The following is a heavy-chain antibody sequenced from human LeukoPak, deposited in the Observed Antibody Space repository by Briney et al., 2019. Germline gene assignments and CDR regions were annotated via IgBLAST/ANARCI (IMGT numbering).Heavy chain of an antibody. D-gene: IGHD2-2*01. J-gene: IGHJ4*02. CDR1: GFTFSGYA. V-gene: IGHV3-23*01. CDR3: AKDPGVVPAHYFDY. CDR2: TGSTGVST. Sequence: HSGGSLRLSCAASGFTFSGYARNWVRQAPGKGLVWCSGTGSTGVSTFYADSVKGRFTVSRDNSKNTLSLQMNSLRAEDTAVYYCAKDPGVVPAHYFDYWGQGTLVTVSS.